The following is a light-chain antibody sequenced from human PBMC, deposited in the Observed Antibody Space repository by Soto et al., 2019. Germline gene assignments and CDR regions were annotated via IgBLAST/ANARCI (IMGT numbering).Light chain of an antibody. CDR2: GAS. CDR1: QNIRNN. V-gene: IGKV3-15*01. Sequence: EVVMTQSPASLSVSPGERVTLSCRASQNIRNNLAWYQQKPGQSPSRLISGASTREAGVPGRFSGSGSGTEFALLISSLQSEDFAIYYCQQYNNWPPWTFGQGTKV. J-gene: IGKJ1*01. CDR3: QQYNNWPPWT.